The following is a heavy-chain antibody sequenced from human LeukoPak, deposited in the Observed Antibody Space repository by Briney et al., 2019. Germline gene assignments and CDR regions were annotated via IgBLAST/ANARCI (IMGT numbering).Heavy chain of an antibody. Sequence: SETLSLTCAVYGGSFSGYYWSWIRQPPGKGLEWLGEINHSGSTNYNPSLKSRVTISVDTSKNQFSLKLSSVTAADTAVYYCARTYYYGSGRYYNPRGYFDCWGQGTLVTVSS. CDR1: GGSFSGYY. D-gene: IGHD3-10*01. J-gene: IGHJ4*02. V-gene: IGHV4-34*01. CDR2: INHSGST. CDR3: ARTYYYGSGRYYNPRGYFDC.